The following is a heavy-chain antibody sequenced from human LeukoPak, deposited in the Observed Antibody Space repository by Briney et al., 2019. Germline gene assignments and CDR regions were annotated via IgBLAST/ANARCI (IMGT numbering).Heavy chain of an antibody. Sequence: ASVKVSCKASGYTFTGYYMHWVRQAPGQGLEWMGWINPNSGGTNYAQKFQGRVTMTRDKSINTAYLQWGSLKVSDTAMYYCAGMDIVVPAAKTPTFDIWGQGTMVTVSS. CDR1: GYTFTGYY. CDR2: INPNSGGT. V-gene: IGHV1-2*02. CDR3: AGMDIVVPAAKTPTFDI. J-gene: IGHJ3*02. D-gene: IGHD2-2*01.